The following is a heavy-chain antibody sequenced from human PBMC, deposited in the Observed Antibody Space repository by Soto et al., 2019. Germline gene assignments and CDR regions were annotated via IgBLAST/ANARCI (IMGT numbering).Heavy chain of an antibody. CDR2: MNPNSGNT. D-gene: IGHD6-6*01. J-gene: IGHJ5*02. Sequence: ASVKVSCKASGYTFTSYDINWVRQATGQGLEWMGWMNPNSGNTGYAQKFQGRVTMTRNTSISTAYMELSSLGSEDTAVYYCARGRWSYSSSPPDWFDPWGQGTLVTVSS. V-gene: IGHV1-8*01. CDR1: GYTFTSYD. CDR3: ARGRWSYSSSPPDWFDP.